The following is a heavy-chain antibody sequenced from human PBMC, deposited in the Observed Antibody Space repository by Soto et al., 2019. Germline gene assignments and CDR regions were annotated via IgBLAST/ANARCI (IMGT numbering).Heavy chain of an antibody. CDR1: GFTFSSYS. J-gene: IGHJ5*02. Sequence: GGSLRLSCAASGFTFSSYSMNWVRQAPGKGLEWVSYISSSSSTIYYADSVKGRFTISRDNAKNSLYLQMNSLRAEDTAVYYCARDSEWWYYSERHNWFDPWGQGTLVTVSS. CDR3: ARDSEWWYYSERHNWFDP. CDR2: ISSSSSTI. V-gene: IGHV3-48*01. D-gene: IGHD2-15*01.